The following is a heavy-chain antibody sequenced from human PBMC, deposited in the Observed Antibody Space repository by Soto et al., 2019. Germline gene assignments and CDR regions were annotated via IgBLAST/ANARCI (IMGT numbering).Heavy chain of an antibody. J-gene: IGHJ3*02. CDR1: GYTFTSYY. D-gene: IGHD6-13*01. Sequence: ASVKVSFKACGYTFTSYYMHWLRQAPGQGLEWMGIINPSGGSTSYAQKFQGRVTMTRDTSTSTVYMELSSLRSEDTAVYYCARDSSSWPPDAFDIWGQGTMVTVSS. V-gene: IGHV1-46*01. CDR3: ARDSSSWPPDAFDI. CDR2: INPSGGST.